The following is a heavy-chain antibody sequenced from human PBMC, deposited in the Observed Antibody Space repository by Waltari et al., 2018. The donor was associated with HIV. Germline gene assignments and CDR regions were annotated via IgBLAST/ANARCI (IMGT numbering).Heavy chain of an antibody. J-gene: IGHJ4*02. Sequence: QVQLVESGGGVVQPGRSLRLSCAASGFTLKNFAMNWVRQAPGKGLEWVGNMYYDGSKKFYGDSVGGRFTISRDNSKQILYLQMNSLRVEDTALYYCARDYNYAPDYWGQGTLVVVSS. CDR1: GFTLKNFA. D-gene: IGHD5-18*01. CDR3: ARDYNYAPDY. V-gene: IGHV3-33*01. CDR2: MYYDGSKK.